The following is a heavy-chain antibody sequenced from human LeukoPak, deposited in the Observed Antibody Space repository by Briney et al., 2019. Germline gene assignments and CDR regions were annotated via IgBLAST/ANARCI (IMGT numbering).Heavy chain of an antibody. J-gene: IGHJ4*02. Sequence: GGSLRLSCAVSGITLSNYGMSWVRQAPGKGLEWVAGISDSGGSTNYADSVKGRFTISRDNPKNTLYLQMNSLRAEDTAVYFCAKRGVVIRVIVVGFHKAAYYFESWGQGALVTVSS. D-gene: IGHD2-21*01. CDR3: AKRGVVIRVIVVGFHKAAYYFES. CDR1: GITLSNYG. V-gene: IGHV3-23*01. CDR2: ISDSGGST.